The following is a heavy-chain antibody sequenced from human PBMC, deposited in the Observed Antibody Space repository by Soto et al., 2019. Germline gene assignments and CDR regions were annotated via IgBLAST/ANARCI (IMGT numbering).Heavy chain of an antibody. CDR1: RGTFSSYA. CDR3: AREVYGWLDP. V-gene: IGHV1-69*13. D-gene: IGHD4-17*01. Sequence: SVKVSCEASRGTFSSYAISWVRQAPGQGLEWMGGIIPIFGTANYAQKFQGRVTITADESTSTAYMELSSLRSEDTAVYYCAREVYGWLDPWGQGNPVTV. J-gene: IGHJ5*02. CDR2: IIPIFGTA.